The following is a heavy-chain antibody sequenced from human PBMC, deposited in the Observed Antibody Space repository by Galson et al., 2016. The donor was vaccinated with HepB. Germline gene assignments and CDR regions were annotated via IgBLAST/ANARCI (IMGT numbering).Heavy chain of an antibody. CDR2: ISSTGKYI. D-gene: IGHD3-22*01. V-gene: IGHV3-21*01. J-gene: IGHJ3*01. Sequence: LSLTCAVSGGSINIDHWWTWVRQSPGKGLEWVASISSTGKYIYYADSLKGRFTISRDNAKSSLYLQMNSLRAEDTAVYYCVRDVNYNDRRIYYDVFDVWGQGTLVTVSS. CDR1: GGSINIDH. CDR3: VRDVNYNDRRIYYDVFDV.